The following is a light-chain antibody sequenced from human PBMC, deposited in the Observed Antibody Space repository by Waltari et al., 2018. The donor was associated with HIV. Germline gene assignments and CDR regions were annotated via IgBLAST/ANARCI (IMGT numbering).Light chain of an antibody. CDR2: GAS. V-gene: IGKV1-39*01. CDR3: QQTYSMYT. CDR1: QYISNY. Sequence: DIQMTQSPSSLSASVGDRVIITCRASQYISNYLSWYQQKPGKAPNLLIYGASSLQSGVPSGFIGSGFGTDFSLTISSLHPEDFALYFCQQTYSMYTFGQGTELEV. J-gene: IGKJ2*01.